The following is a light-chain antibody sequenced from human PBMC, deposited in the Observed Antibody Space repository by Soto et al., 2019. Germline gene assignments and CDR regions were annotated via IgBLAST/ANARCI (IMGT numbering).Light chain of an antibody. Sequence: IVLTQSPGTQSLSPGETATLSRRASQTVSNSLLGWYKQRPGQAPRLLMIATSKTAPGIPDRFSGSGSGTDFTLTISRLQPEDFAVYYCQEYGTPRTFGQGTKVDIK. CDR2: ATS. CDR3: QEYGTPRT. J-gene: IGKJ1*01. V-gene: IGKV3-20*01. CDR1: QTVSNSL.